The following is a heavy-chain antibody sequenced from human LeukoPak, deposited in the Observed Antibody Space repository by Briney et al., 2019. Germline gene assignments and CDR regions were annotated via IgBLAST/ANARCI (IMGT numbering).Heavy chain of an antibody. CDR3: ASSGSYPRFLDY. V-gene: IGHV3-21*01. J-gene: IGHJ4*02. D-gene: IGHD1-26*01. Sequence: GGSLRLSCAASGFNFGSYAMNWVRQAPGKGLEWASSISSSSSYIYYADSVKGRFTISRDNAKNSLYLQMNSLRAEDTAVYYCASSGSYPRFLDYWGQGTLVTVSS. CDR1: GFNFGSYA. CDR2: ISSSSSYI.